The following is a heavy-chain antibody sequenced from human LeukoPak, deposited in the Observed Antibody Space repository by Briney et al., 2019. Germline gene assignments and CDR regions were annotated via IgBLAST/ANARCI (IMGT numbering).Heavy chain of an antibody. CDR1: AFTFSSYG. D-gene: IGHD2/OR15-2a*01. J-gene: IGHJ4*02. CDR2: IRYDGSNT. Sequence: TGGSLSLSCAAAAFTFSSYGMHWVRQATGKGLEWLAFIRYDGSNTYYADSVKGRFTVSRDDSKNTLYLQMNSLRGDDTAVYYCAKDGTSYYYIYYWGQGTLVTVSS. CDR3: AKDGTSYYYIYY. V-gene: IGHV3-30*02.